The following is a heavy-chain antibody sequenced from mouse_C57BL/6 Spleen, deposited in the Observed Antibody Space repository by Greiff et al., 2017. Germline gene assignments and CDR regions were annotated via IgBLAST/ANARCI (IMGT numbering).Heavy chain of an antibody. CDR3: THYGSSYNWFAY. Sequence: VQLQQSGAELVRPGASVKLSCTASGFNIKDYYMHWVKQRPEQGLEWIGRIDPEDGDTEYAPKFQGKATMTADTSSNTAYLQLSSLTSEDTAVYYCTHYGSSYNWFAYWGQGTLVTVSA. J-gene: IGHJ3*01. D-gene: IGHD1-1*01. CDR1: GFNIKDYY. V-gene: IGHV14-1*01. CDR2: IDPEDGDT.